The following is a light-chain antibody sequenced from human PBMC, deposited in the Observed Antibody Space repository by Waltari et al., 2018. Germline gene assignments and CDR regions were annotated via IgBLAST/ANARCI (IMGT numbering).Light chain of an antibody. J-gene: IGLJ3*02. CDR2: DND. CDR3: ETWDTSLSAWV. V-gene: IGLV1-51*01. CDR1: RSNIESKY. Sequence: QSVLTQAPSVSAAPGQRVTISCAGSRSNIESKYVSWYQQFPGTAPKLLIYDNDKRPSGIPDRFSASKSGTSATLGITGLQTGDEANYYCETWDTSLSAWVFGGGTKLTVL.